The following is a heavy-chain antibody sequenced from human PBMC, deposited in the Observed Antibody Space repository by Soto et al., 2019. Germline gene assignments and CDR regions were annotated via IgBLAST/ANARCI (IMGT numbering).Heavy chain of an antibody. Sequence: QVQLVQSGAEVKKPGSSVKVSCKASGGTFSSYAISWVLQAPGQGLEWMGGIIHIFGTANYAQKFQGRVTITEDESTSTAYMELSSLRSEDTAVYYCARDYGGNSAFDYWGQGTLVTVSS. J-gene: IGHJ4*02. D-gene: IGHD4-17*01. CDR1: GGTFSSYA. V-gene: IGHV1-69*01. CDR3: ARDYGGNSAFDY. CDR2: IIHIFGTA.